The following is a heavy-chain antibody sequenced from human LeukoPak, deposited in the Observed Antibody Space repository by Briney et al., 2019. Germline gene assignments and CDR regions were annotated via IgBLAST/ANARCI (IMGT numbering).Heavy chain of an antibody. CDR3: ANLNWNPGHH. Sequence: PGGSLRLSCAASGFTFSSYDMTWVRQAPGKGLEWVSSISSSSSYIYYADSVKGRFTISRDNAKNSLYLQMNSLRAEDTAVYYCANLNWNPGHHWGQGTLVTVSS. CDR1: GFTFSSYD. CDR2: ISSSSSYI. D-gene: IGHD1-20*01. V-gene: IGHV3-21*01. J-gene: IGHJ5*02.